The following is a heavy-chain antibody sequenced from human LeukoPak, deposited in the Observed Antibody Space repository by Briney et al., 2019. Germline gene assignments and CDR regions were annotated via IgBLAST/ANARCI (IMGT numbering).Heavy chain of an antibody. Sequence: SETLSLTCTVSGGSISSCYWSWIRQPPRKGLEWIGYIYYSGSTNYNPSLKSRVTISVDTSKNQFSLKLSSVTAADTAVYYCARDAYCGGDCYRYFGLWGRGTLVTVSS. V-gene: IGHV4-59*01. CDR3: ARDAYCGGDCYRYFGL. CDR2: IYYSGST. D-gene: IGHD2-21*02. CDR1: GGSISSCY. J-gene: IGHJ2*01.